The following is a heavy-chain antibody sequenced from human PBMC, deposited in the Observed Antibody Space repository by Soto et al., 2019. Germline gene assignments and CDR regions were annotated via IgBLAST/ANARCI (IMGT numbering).Heavy chain of an antibody. CDR2: INPSGGST. J-gene: IGHJ3*02. V-gene: IGHV1-46*03. D-gene: IGHD3-16*01. CDR1: GYTFASYY. CDR3: ASTITTRDYVWGSYGISGALDI. Sequence: GASVKVSCKASGYTFASYYMHWVRQAPGQGLEWMGIINPSGGSTSYAQKFQGRVTMTRDTSTSTVYMELSSLRSEDTAVYYCASTITTRDYVWGSYGISGALDIWG.